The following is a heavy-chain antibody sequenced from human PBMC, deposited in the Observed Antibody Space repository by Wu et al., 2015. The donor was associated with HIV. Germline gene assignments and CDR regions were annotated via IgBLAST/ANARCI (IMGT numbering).Heavy chain of an antibody. CDR1: GYTFTSYY. J-gene: IGHJ6*03. CDR2: IIPMFDSP. D-gene: IGHD2-15*01. Sequence: QVQLVQSGAEVKKPGASVKVSCKASGYTFTSYYMHWVRQAPGQGLEWMGGIIPMFDSPNYAQKFQGRLTITADESTSTVYMELRRLTSDDTAVYYCARGHCSVADCSPNYYYYYMHVWGKGTTVIVSS. CDR3: ARGHCSVADCSPNYYYYYMHV. V-gene: IGHV1-46*01.